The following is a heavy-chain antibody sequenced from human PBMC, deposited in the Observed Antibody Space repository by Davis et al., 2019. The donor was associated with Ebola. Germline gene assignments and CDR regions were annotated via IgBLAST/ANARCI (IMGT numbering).Heavy chain of an antibody. CDR2: IYQSGTT. Sequence: MPGGSLRLSCAVSGGSISSSNWWSWVRQSPGKGLEWIGEIYQSGTTNYNPSLKSRVTISIDKFKNQFSLKLSSVTAADTAVYYCARGNYGDYIVLYYYNMDVWGQGTTVTVSS. J-gene: IGHJ6*02. CDR3: ARGNYGDYIVLYYYNMDV. V-gene: IGHV4-4*02. CDR1: GGSISSSNW. D-gene: IGHD4-17*01.